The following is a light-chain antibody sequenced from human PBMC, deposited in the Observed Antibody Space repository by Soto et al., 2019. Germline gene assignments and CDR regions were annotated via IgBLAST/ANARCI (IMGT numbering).Light chain of an antibody. J-gene: IGKJ1*01. CDR3: QQSYCTHT. Sequence: DVDMTQSPSSLSASVGDRVTITXRASQKIHAHLNWYQQKPGQATKXXFYXASILQSWVPSRFSGSACGTDFTLTISSLQPEDVETYCCQQSYCTHTFGQGTKVDI. CDR2: XAS. V-gene: IGKV1-39*01. CDR1: QKIHAH.